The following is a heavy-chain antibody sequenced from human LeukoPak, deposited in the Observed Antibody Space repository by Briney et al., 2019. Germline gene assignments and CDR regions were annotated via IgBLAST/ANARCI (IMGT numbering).Heavy chain of an antibody. V-gene: IGHV4-34*01. J-gene: IGHJ4*02. D-gene: IGHD6-13*01. Sequence: SETLSLTCAVYGGSFSGYYWSWIRQPPGKGLEWIGEINHSGSTNYDPSLKSRVTISVDTSKNQFSLKLSSVTAADTAVYYCARHSPYSDPWYFDYWGQGTLVTVSS. CDR3: ARHSPYSDPWYFDY. CDR1: GGSFSGYY. CDR2: INHSGST.